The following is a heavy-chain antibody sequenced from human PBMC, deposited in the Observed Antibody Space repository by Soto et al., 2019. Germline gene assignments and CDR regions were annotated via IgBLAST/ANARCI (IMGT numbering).Heavy chain of an antibody. J-gene: IGHJ4*02. CDR1: GYTFTSHD. V-gene: IGHV1-8*01. Sequence: QVQLVQSGAEVKKPGASVKVSCKASGYTFTSHDINWVRQATGQGLEWVGWMNPNSCNTGYAQKFQGRVTMTRNTSIRTAYMELSGLRSDDTAVYFCARRREYTFDYWGQGTLVTVSS. CDR2: MNPNSCNT. D-gene: IGHD5-18*01. CDR3: ARRREYTFDY.